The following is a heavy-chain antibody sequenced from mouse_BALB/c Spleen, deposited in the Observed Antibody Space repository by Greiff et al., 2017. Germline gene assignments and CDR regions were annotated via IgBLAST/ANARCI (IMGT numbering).Heavy chain of an antibody. CDR2: IWSGGST. CDR3: ARTSTLYAMDY. CDR1: GFSLTSYG. D-gene: IGHD2-1*01. Sequence: QVQRKESGPGLVQPSQSLSITCTVSGFSLTSYGVHWVRQSPGKGLEWLGVIWSGGSTDYNAAFISRLSISKDNSKSQVFFKMNSLQANDTAIYYCARTSTLYAMDYWGQGTSVTVSS. V-gene: IGHV2-2*02. J-gene: IGHJ4*01.